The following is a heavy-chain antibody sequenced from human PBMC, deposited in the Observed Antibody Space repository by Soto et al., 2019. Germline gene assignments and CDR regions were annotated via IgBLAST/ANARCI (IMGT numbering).Heavy chain of an antibody. J-gene: IGHJ4*02. CDR2: INPSGGST. CDR3: ASWRDGYNQGLDY. CDR1: GYTFTSYY. V-gene: IGHV1-46*01. D-gene: IGHD5-12*01. Sequence: QVQLVQSGAEVKKPGASVKVSCKASGYTFTSYYMHWVRQAPGQGLEWMGVINPSGGSTTYYAQKFQGRVTMTRDTSTSTVYMDLSSLRSEDTAVYYCASWRDGYNQGLDYWGQGTLVTVSS.